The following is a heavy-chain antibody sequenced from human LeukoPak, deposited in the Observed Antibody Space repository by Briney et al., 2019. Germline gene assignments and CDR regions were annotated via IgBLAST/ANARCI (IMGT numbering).Heavy chain of an antibody. J-gene: IGHJ4*02. D-gene: IGHD2-15*01. CDR3: ARRSGGY. Sequence: SVKVSCKASGFTFTSYSAMQWVRQARGQRLEWIGWIVVGSGNTYYAQKFQERVTITRDMSTRTTYMELSSLRSDDTAVYYCARRSGGYWGQGTLVTVSS. CDR2: IVVGSGNT. V-gene: IGHV1-58*02. CDR1: GFTFTSYSA.